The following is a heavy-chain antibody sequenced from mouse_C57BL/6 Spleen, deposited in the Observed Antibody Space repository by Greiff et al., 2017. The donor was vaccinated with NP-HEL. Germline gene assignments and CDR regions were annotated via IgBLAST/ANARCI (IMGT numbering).Heavy chain of an antibody. D-gene: IGHD2-3*01. CDR2: IYPGDGDT. CDR3: ARLGLLRFDY. CDR1: GYAFSSSW. V-gene: IGHV1-82*01. Sequence: VHLVESGPELVKPGASVKISCKASGYAFSSSWMNWVKQRPGKGLEWIGRIYPGDGDTNYNGKFKGKATLTADKSSSTAYMQLSSLTSEDSAVYFCARLGLLRFDYWGQGTTLTVSS. J-gene: IGHJ2*01.